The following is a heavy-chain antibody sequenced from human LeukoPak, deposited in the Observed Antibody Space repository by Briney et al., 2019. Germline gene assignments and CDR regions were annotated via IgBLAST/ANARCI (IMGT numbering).Heavy chain of an antibody. Sequence: SETLSLTYTVSGGSISSGGYYWSWIRQHPGKGLEWIGYIYYSGSTYYNPSLKSRVTISVDTSKNQFSLKLSSVTAADTAVYYCARERAHILTGYDWFDLWGQGTLVTVSS. CDR1: GGSISSGGYY. V-gene: IGHV4-31*03. CDR2: IYYSGST. J-gene: IGHJ5*02. D-gene: IGHD3-9*01. CDR3: ARERAHILTGYDWFDL.